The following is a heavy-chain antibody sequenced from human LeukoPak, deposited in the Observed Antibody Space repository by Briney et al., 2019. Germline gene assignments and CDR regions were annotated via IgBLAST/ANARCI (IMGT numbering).Heavy chain of an antibody. Sequence: PAESLKISCKGSGYSFTSYWIGWVRQMPGKGLEYMGIIHPGDSDTRYSPSFQGQVTISVDRSSSTAYIQWSRLKASDTAMYYCATHPGGLQSGFDNWGQGTLVTVSS. D-gene: IGHD5-24*01. CDR3: ATHPGGLQSGFDN. CDR2: IHPGDSDT. CDR1: GYSFTSYW. V-gene: IGHV5-51*01. J-gene: IGHJ4*02.